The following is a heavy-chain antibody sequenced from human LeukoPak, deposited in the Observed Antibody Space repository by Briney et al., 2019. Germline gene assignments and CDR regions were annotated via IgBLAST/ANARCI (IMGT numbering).Heavy chain of an antibody. CDR1: GFTFSDSP. J-gene: IGHJ4*02. CDR3: AKDLGYSDDY. D-gene: IGHD5-18*01. V-gene: IGHV3-30*02. CDR2: IRSDVTNK. Sequence: HPGGSLRLSCAASGFTFSDSPMHWVRQAPGKGLEWVAFIRSDVTNKYYEDSVNGRFTISRYNSSNTLSLQMHSLRAEATAVYYCAKDLGYSDDYWGQGTLVTVSS.